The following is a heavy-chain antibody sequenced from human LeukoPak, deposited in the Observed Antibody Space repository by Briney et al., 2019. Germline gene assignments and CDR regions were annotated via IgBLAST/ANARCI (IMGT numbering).Heavy chain of an antibody. J-gene: IGHJ4*02. V-gene: IGHV4-4*07. CDR1: GGSISSYY. D-gene: IGHD2/OR15-2a*01. CDR2: ISTNGNT. CDR3: AMSNSVIRFDY. Sequence: ASETLSLTCTVSGGSISSYYWSWIRQPAGKGLEWIGRISTNGNTNYNPSLKSRVTISVDTSKNQFSLILNSVTAADTAVYYCAMSNSVIRFDYWGQGTLVTVSS.